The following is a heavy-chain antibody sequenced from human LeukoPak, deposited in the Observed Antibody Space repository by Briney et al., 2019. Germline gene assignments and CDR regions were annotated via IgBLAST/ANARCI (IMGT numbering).Heavy chain of an antibody. Sequence: PSGTLSLTCGVSGGSITSTNWWSWVRQPPGQGLEWIGEISLSGLTNYNPSLKSRVTMSVDTSKNQLSLQMTSVTAADTAVYYCASIHQVRGSHTFDIWGQGTMVTVSS. CDR2: ISLSGLT. V-gene: IGHV4-4*02. D-gene: IGHD3-10*01. J-gene: IGHJ3*02. CDR3: ASIHQVRGSHTFDI. CDR1: GGSITSTNW.